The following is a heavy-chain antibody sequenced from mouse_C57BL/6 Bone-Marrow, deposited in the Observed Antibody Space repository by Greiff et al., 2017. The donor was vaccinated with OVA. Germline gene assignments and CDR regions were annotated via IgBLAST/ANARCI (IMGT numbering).Heavy chain of an antibody. J-gene: IGHJ1*03. CDR2: INPSNGGT. V-gene: IGHV1-53*01. CDR3: SRGRFWGWYFDV. Sequence: VQLQQPGTELVKPGASVKLSCKASGYTFTSYWMHWVKQRPGQGLEWIGNINPSNGGTNYNEKFKSKATLTVDQSSSTAYMQLSSLTSEDSAVYYCSRGRFWGWYFDVWGTGTTVTVSS. CDR1: GYTFTSYW.